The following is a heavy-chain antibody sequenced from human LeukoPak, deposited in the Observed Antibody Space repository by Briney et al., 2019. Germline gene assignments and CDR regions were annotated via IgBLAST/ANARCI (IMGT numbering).Heavy chain of an antibody. CDR3: AKEENPDIVVVPPFDY. CDR1: GFTFSSYG. Sequence: PGGSLRLSCAASGFTFSSYGMHWVRQAPGKGLEWVAFIRYDGSNKYYADSVKGRFTISRDNSKNTLYLQMNSLRAEDTAVYYCAKEENPDIVVVPPFDYWGQGTLVTVSS. J-gene: IGHJ4*02. D-gene: IGHD3-22*01. V-gene: IGHV3-30*02. CDR2: IRYDGSNK.